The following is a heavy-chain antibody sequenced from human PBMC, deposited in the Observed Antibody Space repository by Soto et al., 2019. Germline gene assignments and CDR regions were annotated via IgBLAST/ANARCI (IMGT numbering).Heavy chain of an antibody. D-gene: IGHD6-13*01. Sequence: GGSLRLSCAASGFTFSSYSMNWVRQAPGKGLEWVSSISSSSSYIYYADSVKGRFTISRDNAKNSLYLQMNSLRAEDTAVYYCASRREQQLVPYWGQGTLVTVSS. CDR2: ISSSSSYI. V-gene: IGHV3-21*01. CDR3: ASRREQQLVPY. CDR1: GFTFSSYS. J-gene: IGHJ4*02.